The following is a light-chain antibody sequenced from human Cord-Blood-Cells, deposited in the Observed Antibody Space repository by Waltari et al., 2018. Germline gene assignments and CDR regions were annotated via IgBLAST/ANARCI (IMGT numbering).Light chain of an antibody. V-gene: IGLV3-1*01. CDR1: KLGDKY. CDR2: QDS. Sequence: SYELTQPPSVSVSPGQTASITCSGDKLGDKYACWYRQKPGQSPLLVIYQDSKPPSGIPERFSGSNSGNTATLTISGTQAMDEADYYCQAWDSSTVVFGGGTKLTVL. CDR3: QAWDSSTVV. J-gene: IGLJ2*01.